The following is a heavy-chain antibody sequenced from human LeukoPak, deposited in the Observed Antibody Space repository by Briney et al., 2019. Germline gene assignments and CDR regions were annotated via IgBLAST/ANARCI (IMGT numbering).Heavy chain of an antibody. J-gene: IGHJ4*02. CDR1: GGSISSGYW. V-gene: IGHV4-4*02. CDR3: ARLLVTPTIKFDY. D-gene: IGHD4-23*01. Sequence: KASETLSLTCAVSGGSISSGYWWSWVRQPPGKGLEWIGDIYHSGGTNYNPSLKSRVTISVDKSKSQFSLRLSSVTAADTAVYYCARLLVTPTIKFDYWGQGTLVTVSS. CDR2: IYHSGGT.